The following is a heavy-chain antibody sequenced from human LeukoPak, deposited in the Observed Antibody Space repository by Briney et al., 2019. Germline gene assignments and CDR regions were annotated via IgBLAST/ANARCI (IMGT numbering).Heavy chain of an antibody. CDR3: AKDGAYYGSGSYYHYGMDV. D-gene: IGHD3-10*01. V-gene: IGHV3-30-3*01. Sequence: GGSLRLSCAASGFTFSSYAMHWVRQAPGKGLEWVAVISYDGSNKYYADSVKGRFTISRDNSKNTLYLQMNSLRAEDTAVYYCAKDGAYYGSGSYYHYGMDVWGKGTTVTVSS. CDR2: ISYDGSNK. J-gene: IGHJ6*04. CDR1: GFTFSSYA.